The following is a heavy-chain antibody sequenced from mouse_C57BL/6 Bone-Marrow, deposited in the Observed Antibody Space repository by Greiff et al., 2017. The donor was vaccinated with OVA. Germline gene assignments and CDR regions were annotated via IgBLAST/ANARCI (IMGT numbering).Heavy chain of an antibody. D-gene: IGHD1-1*01. Sequence: QVQLKESGAELARPGASVKLSCKASGYTFTSYGISWVKQRTGQGLEWIGEIYPRSGNTYYNEKFKGKATLTADKSSSTAYMELRSLTSEDSAVYVCARSRLLPFAYWGQGTLVTVSA. V-gene: IGHV1-81*01. CDR2: IYPRSGNT. CDR3: ARSRLLPFAY. CDR1: GYTFTSYG. J-gene: IGHJ3*01.